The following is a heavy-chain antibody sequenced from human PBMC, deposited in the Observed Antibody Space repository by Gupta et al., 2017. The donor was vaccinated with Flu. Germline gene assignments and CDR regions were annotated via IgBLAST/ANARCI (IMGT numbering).Heavy chain of an antibody. D-gene: IGHD3-10*01. Sequence: QVQLQESGPGLVKPSQTLSLTCTVSGGSISSGGYYWRWIRQHPGKGLEWIGYIYYSGSTYYNPSLKSRVTISVDTSKNQFSLKLSSVTAADTAVYYCASGGRPEKPGSGGEGHAFDIWGQGTMVTVSS. CDR1: GGSISSGGYY. V-gene: IGHV4-31*03. J-gene: IGHJ3*02. CDR2: IYYSGST. CDR3: ASGGRPEKPGSGGEGHAFDI.